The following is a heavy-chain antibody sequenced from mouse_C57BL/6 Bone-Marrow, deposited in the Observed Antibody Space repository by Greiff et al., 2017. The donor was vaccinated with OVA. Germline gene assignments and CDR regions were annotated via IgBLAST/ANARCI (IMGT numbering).Heavy chain of an antibody. Sequence: VQLQQSGPVLVKPGASVKMSCKASGYTFTDYYMNWVKQSHGKSLEWIGVINPYNGGTSYNQKFKGKATLTVDKSSSTAYMELNSLTSEDSAVYYCARVGPHFDYWGQGTTLTVSS. CDR2: INPYNGGT. J-gene: IGHJ2*01. CDR3: ARVGPHFDY. V-gene: IGHV1-19*01. CDR1: GYTFTDYY.